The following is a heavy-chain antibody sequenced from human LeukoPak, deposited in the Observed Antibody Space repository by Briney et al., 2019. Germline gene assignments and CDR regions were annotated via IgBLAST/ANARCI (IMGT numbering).Heavy chain of an antibody. J-gene: IGHJ4*02. Sequence: SGGSLRLSCAASGFTFSSYSMNWVRQAPGKGLEWVSSISSSSSYIYYADSMKGRFTISRDNAKNSLYLQMNSLRAEDTAVYYCARDKYSYVPGLIDYWGQGTLVTVSS. CDR3: ARDKYSYVPGLIDY. D-gene: IGHD5-18*01. CDR1: GFTFSSYS. CDR2: ISSSSSYI. V-gene: IGHV3-21*01.